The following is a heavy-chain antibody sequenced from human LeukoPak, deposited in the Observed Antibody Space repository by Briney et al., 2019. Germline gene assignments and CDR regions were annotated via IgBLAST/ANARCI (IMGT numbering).Heavy chain of an antibody. CDR1: GFTFSSYV. J-gene: IGHJ4*02. CDR3: ARDGYYYGSGSYYKVDFDY. CDR2: ISGSGYST. V-gene: IGHV3-23*01. Sequence: GGSLRLSCAASGFTFSSYVMSWVRQAPGKGLEWVSGISGSGYSTFYADSVKGRFTISRDNSKNTLYLQMNSLRVEDTAVYYCARDGYYYGSGSYYKVDFDYWGQGTLVTVSS. D-gene: IGHD3-10*01.